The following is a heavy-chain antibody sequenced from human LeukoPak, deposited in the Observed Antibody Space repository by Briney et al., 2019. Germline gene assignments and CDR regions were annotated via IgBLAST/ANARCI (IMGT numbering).Heavy chain of an antibody. V-gene: IGHV1-3*01. CDR2: INADNGNT. CDR3: ARAPTYDPRYFDY. D-gene: IGHD5-12*01. J-gene: IGHJ4*02. CDR1: GYTFTSYT. Sequence: ASVKVSCKASGYTFTSYTVHWVRQAPGQRLEWMGWINADNGNTKYSLKFQGRVTITRDTSATTAYMELSSLRSEDTAVYYCARAPTYDPRYFDYWGQGTLVTVSS.